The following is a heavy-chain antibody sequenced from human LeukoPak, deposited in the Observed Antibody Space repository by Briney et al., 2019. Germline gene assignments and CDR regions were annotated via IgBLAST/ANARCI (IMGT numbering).Heavy chain of an antibody. Sequence: SETLSLTCTVSGGSVSSTSHFWSWIRQPPGKGLEWIGYIHNSVGTNYNPSLKSRVTISANTSKNQFPLKLSSVNAADTAVYYCARTASGGGYWGQGTPVTVSS. V-gene: IGHV4-61*01. CDR3: ARTASGGGY. CDR2: IHNSVGT. D-gene: IGHD6-25*01. CDR1: GGSVSSTSHF. J-gene: IGHJ4*02.